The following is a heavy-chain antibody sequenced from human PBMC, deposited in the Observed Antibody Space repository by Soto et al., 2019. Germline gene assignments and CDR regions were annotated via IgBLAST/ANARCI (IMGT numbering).Heavy chain of an antibody. J-gene: IGHJ5*02. CDR2: IYYSGST. D-gene: IGHD4-4*01. CDR3: ARHTPTTVTTVGTNWFDP. V-gene: IGHV4-39*01. Sequence: SETLSLTCTVSGGSISSSSYYWGWIRQPPGKGLEWIGSIYYSGSTYYNPSLKSRVTISVDTSKNQFSLKLSSVTAADTAVYYCARHTPTTVTTVGTNWFDPWGQGTQVTVSS. CDR1: GGSISSSSYY.